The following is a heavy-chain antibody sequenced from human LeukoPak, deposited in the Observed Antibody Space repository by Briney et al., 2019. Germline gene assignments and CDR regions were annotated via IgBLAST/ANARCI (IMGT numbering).Heavy chain of an antibody. CDR3: ARESIAAVGAQVPTHYFDY. V-gene: IGHV4-4*07. CDR1: GDSLGTYF. CDR2: IYTSGST. D-gene: IGHD6-13*01. Sequence: SETLSLTCTVSGDSLGTYFWHWIRQPAGKGLEWIGRIYTSGSTNYNPSLKSRVTISVDTSKNQFSLKLSSVTAADTAVYYCARESIAAVGAQVPTHYFDYWGQGTLVTVSS. J-gene: IGHJ4*02.